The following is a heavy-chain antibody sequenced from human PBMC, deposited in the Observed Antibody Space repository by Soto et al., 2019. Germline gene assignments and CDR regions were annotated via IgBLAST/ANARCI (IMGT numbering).Heavy chain of an antibody. D-gene: IGHD6-6*01. CDR3: AREKYSSSSGNYFDY. J-gene: IGHJ4*02. Sequence: PSETLSLTCAVSGVSISSSNWWRWVRQPPGKGLEWIGEIYHSGSTNYNPSLKSRVTISVDKSKDQFSLKLSSVTAADTAVYYCAREKYSSSSGNYFDYWGQGTLLTVSS. CDR2: IYHSGST. V-gene: IGHV4-4*02. CDR1: GVSISSSNW.